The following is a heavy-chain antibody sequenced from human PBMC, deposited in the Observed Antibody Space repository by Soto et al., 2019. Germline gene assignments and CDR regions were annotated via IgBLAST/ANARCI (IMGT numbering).Heavy chain of an antibody. Sequence: QVQLQQWGAGLLKPSETLSLTCAVYGGSFSGYYWSWIRQPPGKGLEWIGEINHSGSTNYNPSLKSRVTISVDTSKNQFSLKLSSVTAADTAVYYCACTYENSITMVRGVRRGIFDYWGQGTLVTVSS. V-gene: IGHV4-34*01. J-gene: IGHJ4*02. D-gene: IGHD3-10*01. CDR2: INHSGST. CDR3: ACTYENSITMVRGVRRGIFDY. CDR1: GGSFSGYY.